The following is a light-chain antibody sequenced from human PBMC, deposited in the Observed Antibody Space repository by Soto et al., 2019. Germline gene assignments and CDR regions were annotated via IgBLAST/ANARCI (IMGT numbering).Light chain of an antibody. CDR2: AAS. Sequence: DIQMTQSPSSLSASVGDRVTITCRSSQSIGNYLNWYQQKPGTAPKLLIYAASSLQSGVPSRFSGSASGTDFTLTISSLQPEDFAAYYCQQSYSTLWTFGQGTKVEFK. CDR1: QSIGNY. CDR3: QQSYSTLWT. V-gene: IGKV1-39*01. J-gene: IGKJ1*01.